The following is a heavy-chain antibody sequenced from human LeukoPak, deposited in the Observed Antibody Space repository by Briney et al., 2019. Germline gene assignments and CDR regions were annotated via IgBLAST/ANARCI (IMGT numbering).Heavy chain of an antibody. CDR3: ARDAAAGNWKLDY. CDR2: TRNKANSYTT. Sequence: GGSLRLSCAASGFTFSSYAMSWVRQAPGKGLEWVGRTRNKANSYTTEYAASVKGRFTISRDDSKNSLYLQMNSLKTEDTAVYYCARDAAAGNWKLDYWGQGTLVTVSS. CDR1: GFTFSSYA. V-gene: IGHV3-72*01. J-gene: IGHJ4*02. D-gene: IGHD6-13*01.